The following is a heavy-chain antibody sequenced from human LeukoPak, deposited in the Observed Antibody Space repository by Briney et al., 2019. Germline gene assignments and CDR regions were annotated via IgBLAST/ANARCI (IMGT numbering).Heavy chain of an antibody. V-gene: IGHV1-69*06. CDR3: ALGFFSGGSSRAPRNYFDY. D-gene: IGHD2-15*01. J-gene: IGHJ4*02. CDR1: GGTFSSYA. Sequence: SVKVSCKASGGTFSSYAISWVRQAPGQGLEWMGGIIPIFGTANYAQKFQGRVTITADKSTSTAYLELSSLRSEDTAVYYFALGFFSGGSSRAPRNYFDYWARGTLATASS. CDR2: IIPIFGTA.